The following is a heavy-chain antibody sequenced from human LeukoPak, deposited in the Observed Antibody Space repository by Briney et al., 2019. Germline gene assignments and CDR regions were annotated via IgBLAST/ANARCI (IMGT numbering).Heavy chain of an antibody. CDR1: GGTFSSYA. J-gene: IGHJ5*02. CDR3: ARKRGIGSGHNWFDP. V-gene: IGHV1-69*13. D-gene: IGHD3-3*01. Sequence: SVKVSCKASGGTFSSYAISWVRQAPGQGLEWMGGIIPIFGTANYAQKFQGRVTITADESTSTVYMELSSLRSEDTAVYYCARKRGIGSGHNWFDPWGQGTLVTVSS. CDR2: IIPIFGTA.